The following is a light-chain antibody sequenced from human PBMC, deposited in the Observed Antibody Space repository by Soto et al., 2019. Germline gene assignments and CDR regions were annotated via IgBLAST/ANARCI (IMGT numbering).Light chain of an antibody. CDR3: CSYAGSYTWV. J-gene: IGLJ3*02. Sequence: QSVLTQPASVSGSPGQSVTISCTGTSSDVGNYNYVSWYQQHPGKAPKLMIYNVNKRPSGVPDRFSASKSGNTASLTISGVQSEDEADYYCCSYAGSYTWVFGGGTQLTVL. V-gene: IGLV2-11*01. CDR2: NVN. CDR1: SSDVGNYNY.